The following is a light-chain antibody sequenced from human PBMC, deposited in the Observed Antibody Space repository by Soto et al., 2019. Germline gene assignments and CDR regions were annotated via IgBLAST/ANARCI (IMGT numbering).Light chain of an antibody. J-gene: IGLJ1*01. CDR2: DVS. V-gene: IGLV2-11*01. Sequence: QSVLTQPRSVSGSPGQSVTISCTGTSSDVGVYNYVSWYQQYPGKAPKIMIYDVSKRPSGVPDRFSGSKSDNTASLTISGLQAEDEADYYCCSYAGSYTFEVFGTGTKVTVL. CDR3: CSYAGSYTFEV. CDR1: SSDVGVYNY.